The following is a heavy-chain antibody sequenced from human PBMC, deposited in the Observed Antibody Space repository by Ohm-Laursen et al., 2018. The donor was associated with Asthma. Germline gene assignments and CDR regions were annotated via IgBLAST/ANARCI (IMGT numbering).Heavy chain of an antibody. CDR1: GYTFTNYG. V-gene: IGHV1-18*04. Sequence: SVKVSCKASGYTFTNYGINWVRQAPGQGLEWMGWISAYNGNTNYAQKLQGRVTMTTDTSTSTAYMELRSLRSDDTAVYYCAKDLTFSNYGPFDYWGQGTLVTVSS. CDR3: AKDLTFSNYGPFDY. D-gene: IGHD4-11*01. J-gene: IGHJ4*02. CDR2: ISAYNGNT.